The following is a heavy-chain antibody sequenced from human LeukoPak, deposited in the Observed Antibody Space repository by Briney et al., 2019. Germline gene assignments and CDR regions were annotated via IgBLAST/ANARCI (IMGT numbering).Heavy chain of an antibody. V-gene: IGHV1-46*01. Sequence: ASVKVSCKASGYTFTSYYMHWVRQAPGQGLEWMGIINPSGGSTSYAQKFQGRVTMTRDTSTSTVYMELSSLRSEDTAVYYCGRDLSIGVPAATFDPWGQGTLVTVSS. D-gene: IGHD2-2*01. CDR3: GRDLSIGVPAATFDP. CDR1: GYTFTSYY. J-gene: IGHJ5*02. CDR2: INPSGGST.